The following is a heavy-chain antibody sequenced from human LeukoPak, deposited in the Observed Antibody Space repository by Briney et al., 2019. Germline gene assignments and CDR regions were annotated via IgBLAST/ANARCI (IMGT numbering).Heavy chain of an antibody. CDR1: GFAFSSRW. J-gene: IGHJ4*02. D-gene: IGHD3-3*02. Sequence: GGSLRLSCAVSGFAFSSRWMHWVRQAPGKGLVWVALIKNDGSTTNYADSVKGRFTASRDDAKNTVYLQMSSLRAEDTAVYYCHPLAYISNWGQGTLVTVSS. V-gene: IGHV3-74*01. CDR3: HPLAYISN. CDR2: IKNDGSTT.